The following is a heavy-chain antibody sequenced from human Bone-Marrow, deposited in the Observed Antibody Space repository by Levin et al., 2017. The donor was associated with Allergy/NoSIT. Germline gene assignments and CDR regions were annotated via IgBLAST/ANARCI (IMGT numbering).Heavy chain of an antibody. CDR3: ARDSQWLVS. CDR1: GGTFSSYA. V-gene: IGHV1-69*01. J-gene: IGHJ5*02. Sequence: KISCKASGGTFSSYAICWVRQAPGQGLEWMGGIIPIFGTTNYAQKFQGRVTITADESTSSVYMELRSLRSEDTAVYYCARDSQWLVSWGQGTLVTVSS. CDR2: IIPIFGTT. D-gene: IGHD6-19*01.